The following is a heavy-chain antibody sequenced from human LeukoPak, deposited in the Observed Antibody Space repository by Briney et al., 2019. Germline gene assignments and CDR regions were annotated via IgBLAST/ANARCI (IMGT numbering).Heavy chain of an antibody. V-gene: IGHV3-23*01. CDR2: IGESGDET. CDR1: GFTFSTHA. CDR3: AKGRSLSCFATLDS. Sequence: PGGSLRLSCAASGFTFSTHAMTWVRQAPGKGLEWVSVIGESGDETYYADSVKGRFTISSDKSKNTLYLQMDSLRAEGTAVYYCAKGRSLSCFATLDSWGQGTLVTVSS. J-gene: IGHJ4*02. D-gene: IGHD2-2*01.